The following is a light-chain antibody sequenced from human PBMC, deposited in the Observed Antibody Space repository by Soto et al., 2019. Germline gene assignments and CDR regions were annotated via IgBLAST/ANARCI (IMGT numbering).Light chain of an antibody. CDR3: QVWDTTNPVI. CDR2: DDG. CDR1: NIEIKS. Sequence: SYELTQPPSVSVAPGQTARITCGGNNIEIKSVHWYQQTPGQAPVLVVYDDGDRTTGIPERFSGSKSGNTATLTTSRVEAGDEADYYCQVWDTTNPVIFGGGTQLTVL. J-gene: IGLJ2*01. V-gene: IGLV3-21*02.